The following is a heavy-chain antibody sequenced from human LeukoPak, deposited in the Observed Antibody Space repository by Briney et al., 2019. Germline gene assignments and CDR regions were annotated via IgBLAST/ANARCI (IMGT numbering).Heavy chain of an antibody. CDR1: GYTSTAFW. CDR2: ISSHDSDT. V-gene: IGHV5-51*01. Sequence: GEALMTFCGTPGYTSTAFWYGWVRQMPPEELLGMRVISSHDSDTRYSPAFQGQVTMSGDKSISAAYLQWSSLKASDTAMYYCARLLKSDYIWGSYRAGNYFDCWGQGTLVTVSS. J-gene: IGHJ4*02. CDR3: ARLLKSDYIWGSYRAGNYFDC. D-gene: IGHD3-16*02.